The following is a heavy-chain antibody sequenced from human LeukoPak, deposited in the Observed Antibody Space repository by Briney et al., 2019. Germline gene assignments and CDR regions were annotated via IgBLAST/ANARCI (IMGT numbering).Heavy chain of an antibody. D-gene: IGHD3-3*01. Sequence: ASVKVSCKASGYTFTGYYMHWVRQAPGQGLEWMGWINPNSGGTNYAQKFQGRVTMTRDTSISTAYMELSRLRSGDTAVYYCARVVGVTVFGVVNLYYYYGMDVWGQGTTVTVSS. CDR3: ARVVGVTVFGVVNLYYYYGMDV. CDR2: INPNSGGT. CDR1: GYTFTGYY. J-gene: IGHJ6*02. V-gene: IGHV1-2*02.